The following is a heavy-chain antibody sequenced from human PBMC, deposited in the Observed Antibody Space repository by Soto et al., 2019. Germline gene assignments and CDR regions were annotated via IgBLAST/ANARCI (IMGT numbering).Heavy chain of an antibody. V-gene: IGHV3-21*01. CDR3: ARDYSYDSSGKDY. CDR2: ISSSSRYI. Sequence: PGGSLRLSCGASGFTFTDYTINWVRQAPGKGLEWVSSISSSSRYIYYADSVKGRFTISRDNTKNSVYLQMSSLRAEDTALYYCARDYSYDSSGKDYWGQGTLVTVSS. D-gene: IGHD3-22*01. J-gene: IGHJ4*02. CDR1: GFTFTDYT.